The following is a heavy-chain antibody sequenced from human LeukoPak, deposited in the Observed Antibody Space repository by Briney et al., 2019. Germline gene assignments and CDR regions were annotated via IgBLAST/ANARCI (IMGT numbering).Heavy chain of an antibody. J-gene: IGHJ4*02. V-gene: IGHV3-48*01. CDR3: ARGKAAAGRAGLDY. D-gene: IGHD6-13*01. Sequence: GGSLRLSCAASGFTFSSYSMNWVRQAPGKGLEWVSYISSSSTTIYYADPVKGRFTISRDNSKNTLYLQMNSLRAEDTAVYYCARGKAAAGRAGLDYWGQGTLVTVSS. CDR2: ISSSSTTI. CDR1: GFTFSSYS.